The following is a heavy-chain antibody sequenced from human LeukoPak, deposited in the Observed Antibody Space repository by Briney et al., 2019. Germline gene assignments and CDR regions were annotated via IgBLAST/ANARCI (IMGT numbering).Heavy chain of an antibody. D-gene: IGHD4-17*01. CDR3: ARRDYGDAGRFDP. J-gene: IGHJ5*02. V-gene: IGHV4-39*01. CDR2: IYYSGST. CDR1: GGSISSSSYY. Sequence: SETLSLTCTVSGGSISSSSYYWGWIRQPPGKGLEWIGSIYYSGSTYYNPSLKSRVTISVDTSNNQFSLKVTSVTAADTAIYYCARRDYGDAGRFDPWGQGTLVTVSS.